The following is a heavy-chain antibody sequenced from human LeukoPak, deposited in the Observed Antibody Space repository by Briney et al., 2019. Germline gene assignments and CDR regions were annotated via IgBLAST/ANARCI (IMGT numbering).Heavy chain of an antibody. CDR1: GFTLISYG. Sequence: PGGSLKPSCPASGFTLISYGMHWSRQAPGKGLEWLAVIWYDGSNKYYADSVKGRFTISRDNSKNTLYLQMNSLRAEDTAVYYCAKDRGIAVAGIYDYWGQGTLVTVSS. V-gene: IGHV3-33*06. J-gene: IGHJ4*02. CDR2: IWYDGSNK. D-gene: IGHD6-19*01. CDR3: AKDRGIAVAGIYDY.